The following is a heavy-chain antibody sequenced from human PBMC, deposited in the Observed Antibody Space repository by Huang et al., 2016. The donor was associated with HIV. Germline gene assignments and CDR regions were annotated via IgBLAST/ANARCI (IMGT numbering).Heavy chain of an antibody. CDR2: IYSGGTT. CDR3: AKEGDTGAALGY. D-gene: IGHD2-8*02. V-gene: IGHV3-53*01. J-gene: IGHJ4*02. Sequence: EVQLVASGGGLIQPGGSLRLSCAASGFTVSTNYMTWVRQAPGKGLEWVSLIYSGGTTYYAEPGKGRFTIARDDSENTLYLHMTSLRAGDTAVYYCAKEGDTGAALGYWGQGTLVTVS. CDR1: GFTVSTNY.